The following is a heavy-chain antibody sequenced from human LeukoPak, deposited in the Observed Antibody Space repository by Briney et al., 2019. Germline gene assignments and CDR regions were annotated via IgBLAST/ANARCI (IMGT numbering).Heavy chain of an antibody. CDR2: IYYIGST. Sequence: ASETLSLTCTVSGGSISSYYWSWIRQPPGKGLEWIGYIYYIGSTNYNPSLKSRVTISLDTSKNQFSLKLSSVTAADTAVYYCARGQKQQLVPPYYYYLDVWSKGTTVTVSS. J-gene: IGHJ6*03. V-gene: IGHV4-59*01. D-gene: IGHD6-13*01. CDR1: GGSISSYY. CDR3: ARGQKQQLVPPYYYYLDV.